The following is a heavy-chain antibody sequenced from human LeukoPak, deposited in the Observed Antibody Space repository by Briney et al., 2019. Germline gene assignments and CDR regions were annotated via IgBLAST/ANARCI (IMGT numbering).Heavy chain of an antibody. V-gene: IGHV3-23*01. J-gene: IGHJ1*01. CDR3: AKEPVVRGVTPVQYFQH. Sequence: GGSLRLSCAASGFTLSTYAMSWVRQTPGKGLEWVAATSSSDAGTYHADSVRGRFTISRDNSKNTLYLQMNSLRAEDTAVYYCAKEPVVRGVTPVQYFQHWGQGTLVTVSS. D-gene: IGHD3-10*01. CDR2: TSSSDAGT. CDR1: GFTLSTYA.